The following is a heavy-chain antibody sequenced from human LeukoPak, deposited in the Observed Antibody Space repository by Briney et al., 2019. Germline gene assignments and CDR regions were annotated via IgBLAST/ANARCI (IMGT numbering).Heavy chain of an antibody. J-gene: IGHJ6*04. D-gene: IGHD6-19*01. CDR1: GFTFSTYS. V-gene: IGHV3-21*01. Sequence: PGGSLRLSCAASGFTFSTYSMNWVRQAPGEGLEWVSSISSSSSYIYYADSVKGRFTISRDNAKNSLYLQMNSLRAEDTAVYYCARSGWYSDGMDVWGKGTTVTVSS. CDR3: ARSGWYSDGMDV. CDR2: ISSSSSYI.